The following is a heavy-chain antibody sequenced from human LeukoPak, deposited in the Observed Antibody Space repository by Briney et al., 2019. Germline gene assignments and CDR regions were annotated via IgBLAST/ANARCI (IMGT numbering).Heavy chain of an antibody. CDR1: GGSISRYY. V-gene: IGHV4-59*01. J-gene: IGHJ6*03. CDR3: ARGRSSMVRGYYYYYYMDV. Sequence: SETLSLTCTVSGGSISRYYWSWIRQPPGKGLEWIGYIYSSGSTNYNPSLKSRVTISVDTSKNQFSLKLSSVTAADTAVYYCARGRSSMVRGYYYYYYMDVWGKGTTVTISS. CDR2: IYSSGST. D-gene: IGHD3-10*01.